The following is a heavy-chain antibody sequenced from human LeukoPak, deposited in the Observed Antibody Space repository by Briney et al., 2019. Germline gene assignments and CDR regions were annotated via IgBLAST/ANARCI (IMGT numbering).Heavy chain of an antibody. CDR3: ARASEYSSSSGVDY. Sequence: SGGSLRLSCAASGFTFSSYSMNWVRQAPGKGLEWVSSISSSSSYIYYADSVKGRFTISRDNAKNSLYLQMNSLRAEDTAVYYCARASEYSSSSGVDYWGQGTLVTVSS. CDR2: ISSSSSYI. J-gene: IGHJ4*02. D-gene: IGHD6-6*01. CDR1: GFTFSSYS. V-gene: IGHV3-21*01.